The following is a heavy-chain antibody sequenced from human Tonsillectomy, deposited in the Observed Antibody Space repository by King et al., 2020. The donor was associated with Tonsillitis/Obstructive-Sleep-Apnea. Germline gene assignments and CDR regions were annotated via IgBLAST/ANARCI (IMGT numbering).Heavy chain of an antibody. Sequence: VQLVESGAEVKKPGESLKISCKGSGYYFSSYWIAWVRQMPGKGLEWMGIIYPGDSDTRYSPSFQVQVTTLADKSIRTAYLKWSSLKASDTAMYYCARKGETAMAPYYFDYWGQGTLVTVSS. CDR2: IYPGDSDT. CDR3: ARKGETAMAPYYFDY. D-gene: IGHD5-18*01. CDR1: GYYFSSYW. J-gene: IGHJ4*02. V-gene: IGHV5-51*01.